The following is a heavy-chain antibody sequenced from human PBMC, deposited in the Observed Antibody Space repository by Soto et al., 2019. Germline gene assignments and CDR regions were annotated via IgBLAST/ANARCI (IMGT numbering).Heavy chain of an antibody. Sequence: QVQLQESGPGLVKPSGTLSLTCAVSGGSISSNWWSWVHQPPGGGLEWSGEVFHSGSTYYNPSLESRVTMAVDISKRQLSLKLGSVTAADTAIYYCAGSTSYRLDYWGQGTLVTVSS. CDR3: AGSTSYRLDY. J-gene: IGHJ4*02. CDR2: VFHSGST. V-gene: IGHV4-4*02. D-gene: IGHD3-16*02. CDR1: GGSISSNW.